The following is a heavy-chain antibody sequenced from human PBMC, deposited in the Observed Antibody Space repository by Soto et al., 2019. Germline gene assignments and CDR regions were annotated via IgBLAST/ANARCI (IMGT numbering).Heavy chain of an antibody. D-gene: IGHD6-19*01. V-gene: IGHV3-23*01. Sequence: EVQLLESGGGLVQPGGSLRLSCAVSGFTFSAHAMTWVRQAPGKGLEWVSTTSNNGDRTFYADSVKGRFTVSRDRSNNTLYLQRNSLRAEDTAVYFWARPPLYSNGGYFDSWGQGTLVTVSS. CDR3: ARPPLYSNGGYFDS. CDR1: GFTFSAHA. J-gene: IGHJ4*02. CDR2: TSNNGDRT.